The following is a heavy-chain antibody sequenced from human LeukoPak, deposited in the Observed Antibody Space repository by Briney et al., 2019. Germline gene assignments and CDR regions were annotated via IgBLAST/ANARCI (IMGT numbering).Heavy chain of an antibody. D-gene: IGHD1-26*01. CDR1: GFTFSNYI. J-gene: IGHJ6*03. V-gene: IGHV3-30*04. CDR3: AKEGSDASYYYYMDV. CDR2: ISNDGSVE. Sequence: PGGSLRLSCAASGFTFSNYIMHWVRQAPGKGLEWLAVISNDGSVEYYADSVKGRFTISRDNSKNILYLQMNSLRAEDTAVYYCAKEGSDASYYYYMDVWGKGTTVTVSS.